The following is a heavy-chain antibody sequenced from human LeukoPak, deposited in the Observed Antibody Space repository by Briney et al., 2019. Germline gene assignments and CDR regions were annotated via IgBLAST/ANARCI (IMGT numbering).Heavy chain of an antibody. V-gene: IGHV5-51*01. CDR3: ARTLGSGWDGHWYFDL. J-gene: IGHJ2*01. CDR1: GYSFTSYW. D-gene: IGHD6-19*01. Sequence: GESLKISCKGSGYSFTSYWIGWVRQMPGKGLEWMGIIYPGDSDTRYSPSFQGQVTISADKSISTAYLQWSSLKASDTAMFYFARTLGSGWDGHWYFDLWGRGTLVTVSS. CDR2: IYPGDSDT.